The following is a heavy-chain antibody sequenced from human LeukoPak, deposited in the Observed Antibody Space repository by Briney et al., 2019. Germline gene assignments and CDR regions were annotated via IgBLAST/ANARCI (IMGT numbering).Heavy chain of an antibody. CDR2: IYYTGST. Sequence: SETLSLTCTVSGGSISSFYWSWIRQPPGKGLEWIGYIYYTGSTNYNPSLKSRVTISVDTSKNQFSLNLSSVTAADTTVYYCARGGLSGNYPFLDYWGQGTLVTVSS. CDR3: ARGGLSGNYPFLDY. D-gene: IGHD1-26*01. V-gene: IGHV4-59*01. CDR1: GGSISSFY. J-gene: IGHJ4*02.